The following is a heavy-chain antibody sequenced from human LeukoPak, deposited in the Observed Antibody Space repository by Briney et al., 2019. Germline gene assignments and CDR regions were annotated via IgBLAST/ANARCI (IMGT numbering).Heavy chain of an antibody. Sequence: GGSLRLSCAASGFSVSDYEMNWVRQAPGKGLERVSYISRSGRTIYYADSVKGRFTISRDNANNSLHLQMNSLRAEDTAVYYCARATGLVVVISALVVFDYWGQGTLVTVSS. CDR2: ISRSGRTI. V-gene: IGHV3-48*03. D-gene: IGHD2-15*01. CDR3: ARATGLVVVISALVVFDY. CDR1: GFSVSDYE. J-gene: IGHJ4*02.